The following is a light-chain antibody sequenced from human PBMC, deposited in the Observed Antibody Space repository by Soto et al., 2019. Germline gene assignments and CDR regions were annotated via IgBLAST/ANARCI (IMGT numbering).Light chain of an antibody. CDR1: QSVLYSSNNKNY. V-gene: IGKV4-1*01. CDR2: WAS. CDR3: QQYYSTLYT. J-gene: IGKJ2*01. Sequence: DIVMTQSPDSLAVSLGERATINCKSSQSVLYSSNNKNYLAWYQQKPGQPPKLLIYWASTRESGVPDRFSGSGSGTDFTVTISSRQAEDVAVYYCQQYYSTLYTFGQWTKLEIK.